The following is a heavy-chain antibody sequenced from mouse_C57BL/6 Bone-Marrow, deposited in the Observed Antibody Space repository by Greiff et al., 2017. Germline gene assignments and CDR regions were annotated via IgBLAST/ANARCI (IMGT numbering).Heavy chain of an antibody. J-gene: IGHJ4*01. CDR3: TRLSIAMDY. CDR2: IDPENGDT. V-gene: IGHV14-4*01. CDR1: GFNIKDDY. Sequence: EVKLVESGAELVRPGASVKLSCTASGFNIKDDYMHWVKQRPDQGLEWIGWIDPENGDTEYASKFQGKATITADTSSNTAYLQLSSLTSEDTAVYYCTRLSIAMDYWGQGTSVTVSS. D-gene: IGHD2-3*01.